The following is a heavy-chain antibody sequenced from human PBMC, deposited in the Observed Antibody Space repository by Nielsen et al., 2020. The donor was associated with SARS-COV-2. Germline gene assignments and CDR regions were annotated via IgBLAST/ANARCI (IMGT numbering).Heavy chain of an antibody. CDR1: GFTFSSYG. Sequence: GESLKISCAASGFTFSSYGMHWVRQAPGKGLEWVAVIWYDGSNKYYADSVKGRFTISRDNAKNSLYLQMTSLIAEDTAVYYCASLGSSSPGVYYYYGMDVWGQGTTVTVSS. J-gene: IGHJ6*02. V-gene: IGHV3-33*03. CDR2: IWYDGSNK. D-gene: IGHD6-6*01. CDR3: ASLGSSSPGVYYYYGMDV.